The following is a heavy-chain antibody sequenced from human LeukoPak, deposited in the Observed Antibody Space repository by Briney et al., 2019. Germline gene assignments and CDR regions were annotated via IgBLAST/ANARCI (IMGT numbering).Heavy chain of an antibody. V-gene: IGHV3-30*02. Sequence: PGGSLRLSCAASGFIFSSYGMHWVRQASGKGLEWVAFIGLVESKKYYAASVRGRFTISRDNSKNTVYLQMNSLRADDTAVYYCAKDLPDWNYDYWGQGTLVTVSS. CDR1: GFIFSSYG. CDR3: AKDLPDWNYDY. J-gene: IGHJ4*02. D-gene: IGHD1-7*01. CDR2: IGLVESKK.